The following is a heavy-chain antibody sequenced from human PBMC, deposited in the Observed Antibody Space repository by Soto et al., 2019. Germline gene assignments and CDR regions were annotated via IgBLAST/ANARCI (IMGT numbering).Heavy chain of an antibody. CDR3: ASSRGYSGYASPAFDI. V-gene: IGHV1-18*01. J-gene: IGHJ3*02. CDR1: GYTFTIYG. D-gene: IGHD5-12*01. CDR2: ISAYNGNT. Sequence: ASVKVSCKASGYTFTIYGISWVRQAPGQGLEWMGWISAYNGNTNYAQKLQGRVTMTTDTSTSTAYMELGSLRSDDTAVYYCASSRGYSGYASPAFDIWGQGTMVTVSS.